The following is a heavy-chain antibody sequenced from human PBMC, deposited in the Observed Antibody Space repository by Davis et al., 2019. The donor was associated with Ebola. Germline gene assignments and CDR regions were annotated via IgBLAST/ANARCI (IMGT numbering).Heavy chain of an antibody. CDR1: GGTFSSYA. CDR2: IIPIFGTA. CDR3: ARGEYSGYDSFDYYYYGMDV. V-gene: IGHV1-69*13. Sequence: SVKVSCKASGGTFSSYAISWVRQAPGQGLEWMGGIIPIFGTANYAQKFQGRVTITADESTSTAYMELSSLRSEDTAVYYCARGEYSGYDSFDYYYYGMDVWGQGTTVTVSS. D-gene: IGHD5-12*01. J-gene: IGHJ6*02.